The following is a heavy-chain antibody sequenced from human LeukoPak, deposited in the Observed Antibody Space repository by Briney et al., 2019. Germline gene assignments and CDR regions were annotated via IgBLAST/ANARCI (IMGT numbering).Heavy chain of an antibody. CDR2: IKQDGSEK. Sequence: GGSLRLSCAASGFTFSSYWMSWARQAPGKGLEWVANIKQDGSEKYYVDSVKGRFTISRDNAKNSLYLQMNSLRAEDTAVYYCARKAGDSSGYYYADNWFDPWGQGTLVTVSS. CDR1: GFTFSSYW. J-gene: IGHJ5*02. V-gene: IGHV3-7*01. D-gene: IGHD3-22*01. CDR3: ARKAGDSSGYYYADNWFDP.